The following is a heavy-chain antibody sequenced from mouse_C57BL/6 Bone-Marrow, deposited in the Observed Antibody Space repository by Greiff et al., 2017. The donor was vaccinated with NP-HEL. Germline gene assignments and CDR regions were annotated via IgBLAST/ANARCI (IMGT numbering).Heavy chain of an antibody. CDR1: GYTFTDYE. CDR2: IDPETGGT. J-gene: IGHJ2*01. V-gene: IGHV1-15*01. CDR3: TGIYYDLFDY. Sequence: QVQLQQSGAELVRPGASVTLSCKASGYTFTDYEMHWVKQTPVHGLEWIGAIDPETGGTAYNQKFKGKAILTADKSSSTAYMELRSLTSEDSAVYYCTGIYYDLFDYWGQGTTLTVSS. D-gene: IGHD2-4*01.